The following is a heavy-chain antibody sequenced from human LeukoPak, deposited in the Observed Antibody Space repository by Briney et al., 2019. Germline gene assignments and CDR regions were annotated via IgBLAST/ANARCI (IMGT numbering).Heavy chain of an antibody. Sequence: SQTLSPTCGVTGGSFSTHFWAWIRQSPPRSLEWIGEINQSGDTDYNPSFKRRVKISIDVSRSQFSLTLTSVTAADTAMYYCARVLGIAVVAGATEDNYFDSWGQGALVTVSS. CDR2: INQSGDT. V-gene: IGHV4-34*01. D-gene: IGHD2-2*03. J-gene: IGHJ4*02. CDR1: GGSFSTHF. CDR3: ARVLGIAVVAGATEDNYFDS.